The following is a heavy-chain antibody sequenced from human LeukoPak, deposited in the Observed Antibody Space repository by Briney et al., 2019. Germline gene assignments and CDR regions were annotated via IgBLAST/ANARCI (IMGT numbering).Heavy chain of an antibody. CDR1: GFTFSSYG. D-gene: IGHD3-10*01. CDR3: AKDGGPMVRGVDAFDI. J-gene: IGHJ3*02. CDR2: ISYDGSNK. V-gene: IGHV3-30*18. Sequence: GGSLRLSCAASGFTFSSYGMHWVRQAPGKGLEWVAVISYDGSNKYYADSVKGRFTISRDNSKNTLYLQMNSLRAEDTAVYYCAKDGGPMVRGVDAFDIWGQGTMATVSS.